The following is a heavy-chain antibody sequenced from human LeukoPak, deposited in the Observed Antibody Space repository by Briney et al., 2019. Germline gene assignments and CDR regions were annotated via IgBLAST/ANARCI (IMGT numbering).Heavy chain of an antibody. CDR1: GFTFSNAW. CDR2: IKSKTDGGTT. CDR3: TAGAEYSSGWYGFNYFDY. Sequence: GGSLRLSYAASGFTFSNAWMSWVRQAPGKGLEWVGRIKSKTDGGTTDYAAPVKGRFTISRDDSKNTLYLQMNSLKTEDTAVYYCTAGAEYSSGWYGFNYFDYWGQGTLVTVSS. D-gene: IGHD6-19*01. V-gene: IGHV3-15*01. J-gene: IGHJ4*02.